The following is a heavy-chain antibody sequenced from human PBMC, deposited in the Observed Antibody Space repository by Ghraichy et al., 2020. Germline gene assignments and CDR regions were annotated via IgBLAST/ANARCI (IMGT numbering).Heavy chain of an antibody. V-gene: IGHV3-66*01. D-gene: IGHD6-13*01. CDR3: ARGGSGWSLDY. CDR1: GFTVSSNY. CDR2: IYSGGST. J-gene: IGHJ4*02. Sequence: GGSLRLSCAASGFTVSSNYMSWVRQAPGKGLEWVSVIYSGGSTYYADPVKGRFTIFRDNSKNTLYLQMNSLRAEDTAVYYCARGGSGWSLDYWGQGTLVTVSS.